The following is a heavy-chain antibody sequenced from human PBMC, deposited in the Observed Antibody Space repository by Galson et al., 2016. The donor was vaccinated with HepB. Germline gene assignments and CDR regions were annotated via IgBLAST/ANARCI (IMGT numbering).Heavy chain of an antibody. CDR1: GFVFSNFG. CDR2: ISTRRTT. CDR3: AKERLVRRIFDH. D-gene: IGHD1-1*01. V-gene: IGHV3-23*01. J-gene: IGHJ4*02. Sequence: SLRLSCAASGFVFSNFGLSWVRQAPGKGLEWVASISTRRTTYYSDSGQGRLTISRDNSNNTLYLQMNGLRAEDTAVYYCAKERLVRRIFDHWGQGTLLTVSS.